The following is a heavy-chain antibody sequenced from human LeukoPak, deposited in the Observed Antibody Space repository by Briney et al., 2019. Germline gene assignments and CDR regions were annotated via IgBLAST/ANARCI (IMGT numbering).Heavy chain of an antibody. CDR2: ISRGTYI. V-gene: IGHV3-48*03. CDR3: TREQDREAAATVIGDS. D-gene: IGHD2-15*01. CDR1: GFTFSRFE. J-gene: IGHJ4*02. Sequence: GGSLRLSCVASGFTFSRFEMSWVRQAPGKGLEWISHISRGTYIAYDDFVKGRFSISRDNAENSLYLQMNSMRAEDTAVYYCTREQDREAAATVIGDSWGQGTLVTVSS.